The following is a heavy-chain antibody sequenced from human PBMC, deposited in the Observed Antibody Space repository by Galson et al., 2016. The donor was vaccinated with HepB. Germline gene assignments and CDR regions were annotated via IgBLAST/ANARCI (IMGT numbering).Heavy chain of an antibody. Sequence: SLRLSCAASGFTFDDYTMHWVRQTPGKGLEWVSLITWDGGATHYADSVKGRFTISRDNKRNSLFLQMNSLTTEDTALYYCAKGGGAGDFDHWGQGTQVTVSS. CDR3: AKGGGAGDFDH. V-gene: IGHV3-43*01. CDR2: ITWDGGAT. CDR1: GFTFDDYT. D-gene: IGHD6-19*01. J-gene: IGHJ4*02.